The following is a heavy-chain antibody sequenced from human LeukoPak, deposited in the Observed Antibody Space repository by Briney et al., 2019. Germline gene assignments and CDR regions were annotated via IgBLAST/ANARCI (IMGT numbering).Heavy chain of an antibody. D-gene: IGHD2-8*01. CDR2: INPRNGGT. J-gene: IGHJ4*02. CDR1: GYTFIEYY. CDR3: ATSRGMNNIWYFLFDS. Sequence: ASVKVSCKASGYTFIEYYIHWVRQAPGQGLEWVGWINPRNGGTISAEKLQGRVTLTRDTSIKTGYLELNRLRSDDTAVYFCATSRGMNNIWYFLFDSRGQGTLLTVSS. V-gene: IGHV1-2*02.